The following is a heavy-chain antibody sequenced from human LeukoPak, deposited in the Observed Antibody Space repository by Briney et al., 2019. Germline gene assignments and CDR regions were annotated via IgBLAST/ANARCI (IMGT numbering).Heavy chain of an antibody. Sequence: PGGSLRLSCAASGFTFSSYAMHWVRQAPGKGLEYVSAISSNGGSTYYANSVKGRFTISRDNSKSTLYLQMGSLRAEDMAVYYCARAYSSSWYSLGDYWGQGTLVTVSS. CDR3: ARAYSSSWYSLGDY. D-gene: IGHD6-13*01. J-gene: IGHJ4*02. CDR1: GFTFSSYA. V-gene: IGHV3-64*01. CDR2: ISSNGGST.